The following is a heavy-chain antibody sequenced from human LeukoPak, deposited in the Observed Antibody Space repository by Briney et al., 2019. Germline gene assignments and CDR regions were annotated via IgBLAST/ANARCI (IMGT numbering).Heavy chain of an antibody. CDR3: ARNPASGLYPLEFDY. D-gene: IGHD6-13*01. CDR1: GGSISSHY. V-gene: IGHV4-59*08. J-gene: IGHJ4*02. CDR2: IYYSGST. Sequence: PSETLSLTCTVSGGSISSHYWSWIRQPPGKGLEWIGYIYYSGSTNYNPSLKSRVTISVDTSKNQFSLKLSSVTAADTAVYYCARNPASGLYPLEFDYWGQGTLVTVSS.